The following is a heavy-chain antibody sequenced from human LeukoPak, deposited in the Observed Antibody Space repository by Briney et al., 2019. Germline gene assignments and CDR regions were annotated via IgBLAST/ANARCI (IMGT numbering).Heavy chain of an antibody. CDR2: LSGSGSAT. J-gene: IGHJ4*02. Sequence: GGSLRLSCAASGFTFSSYAMSWVRQAPGKGLEWVSALSGSGSATYYADSVKGRFTISRDNSKNTLYLQMNSLRAEDTAVYYCARVWEWELLDYWGQGTLVTVSS. CDR3: ARVWEWELLDY. D-gene: IGHD1-26*01. CDR1: GFTFSSYA. V-gene: IGHV3-23*01.